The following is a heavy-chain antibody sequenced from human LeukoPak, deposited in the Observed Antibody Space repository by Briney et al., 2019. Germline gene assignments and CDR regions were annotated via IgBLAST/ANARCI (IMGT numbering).Heavy chain of an antibody. CDR2: IYYSGST. CDR1: GGSVSSGSYY. V-gene: IGHV4-61*01. D-gene: IGHD5-18*01. CDR3: ARDKLWFNY. J-gene: IGHJ4*02. Sequence: SETLSLTCTVSGGSVSSGSYYWSWIRQPPGKGLEWIGYIYYSGSTNYNPSLKSRVTISVDTSKNQFSLTLSSVTAADTAVYYCARDKLWFNYWGQGTLVTVSS.